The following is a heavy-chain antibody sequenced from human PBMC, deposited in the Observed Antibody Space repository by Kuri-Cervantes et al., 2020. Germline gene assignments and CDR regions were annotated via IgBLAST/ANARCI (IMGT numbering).Heavy chain of an antibody. D-gene: IGHD2-2*03. V-gene: IGHV4-38-2*01. J-gene: IGHJ2*01. CDR3: ARREGWMYWYFDL. Sequence: GSLRLSCAVSGYSISSGYYWGWIRQPPGKGLEWIGRIYDSGSTYYNPSLKSGVTISVDTSKNQFSLKVNSVTAADTAVYYCARREGWMYWYFDLWGRGTLVTVSS. CDR2: IYDSGST. CDR1: GYSISSGYY.